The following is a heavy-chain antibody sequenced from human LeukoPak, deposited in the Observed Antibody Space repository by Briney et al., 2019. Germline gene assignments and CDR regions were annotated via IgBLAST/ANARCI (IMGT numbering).Heavy chain of an antibody. Sequence: SQTLSLTCTVSGGSVRHDDSYWTWIRQPPGRGLEWIGYIYHNGDTYYKSSLKSRAIISLDTSSNQFSLKLTSVTAADTAVYFCARDYPGDYHHSGYFDLWGRGTLVTVSS. D-gene: IGHD3-10*01. CDR3: ARDYPGDYHHSGYFDL. J-gene: IGHJ2*01. V-gene: IGHV4-30-4*01. CDR2: IYHNGDT. CDR1: GGSVRHDDSY.